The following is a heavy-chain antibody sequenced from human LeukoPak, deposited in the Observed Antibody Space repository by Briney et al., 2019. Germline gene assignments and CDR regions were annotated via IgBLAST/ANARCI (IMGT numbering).Heavy chain of an antibody. CDR1: GGTFSSYA. D-gene: IGHD3-3*01. V-gene: IGHV1-69*05. J-gene: IGHJ4*02. CDR2: IIPIFGTA. Sequence: SVTVSCKAPGGTFSSYAISWVRQAPGQGLEWMGGIIPIFGTANYAQKFQGRVTITTDESTSTAYMELSSLRSEDTAVYYCARDHVTGSGRFDYWGQGTLVTVSS. CDR3: ARDHVTGSGRFDY.